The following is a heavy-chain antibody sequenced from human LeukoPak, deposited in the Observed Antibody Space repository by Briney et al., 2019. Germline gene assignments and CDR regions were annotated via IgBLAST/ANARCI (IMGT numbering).Heavy chain of an antibody. Sequence: GGSLRLSCAASGFTFSSYWMHWVHQAPGKGLVWVSRINSDGRSTNYADSLKGRFTISRDNAKNTLYLQMNSLSAEDTAVYYCARGLDSCYSSDNWGQGTLVSVSS. CDR1: GFTFSSYW. CDR3: ARGLDSCYSSDN. CDR2: INSDGRST. D-gene: IGHD6-13*01. V-gene: IGHV3-74*01. J-gene: IGHJ4*02.